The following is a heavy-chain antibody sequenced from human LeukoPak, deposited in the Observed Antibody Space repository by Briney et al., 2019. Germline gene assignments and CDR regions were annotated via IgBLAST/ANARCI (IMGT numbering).Heavy chain of an antibody. CDR1: GFTFTSYS. V-gene: IGHV3-21*01. D-gene: IGHD7-27*01. J-gene: IGHJ6*04. CDR3: AKDGLTGVNYYYGMDV. CDR2: ISSSSSYI. Sequence: GGSLRLSCAASGFTFTSYSMNWVRQAPGKGLEWVSSISSSSSYIYYADSVKGRLTISRDNAKDSLYLQMNSLRAEDTAVYYCAKDGLTGVNYYYGMDVWGKGTTVTVSS.